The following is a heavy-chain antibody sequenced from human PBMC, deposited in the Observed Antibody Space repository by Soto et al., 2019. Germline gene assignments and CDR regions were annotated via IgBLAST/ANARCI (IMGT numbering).Heavy chain of an antibody. J-gene: IGHJ4*02. Sequence: GSLRLSCAASGFTFSSYAMSWVRQAPGKGLEWVSAISGSGGSTYYADSVKGRFTISRDNSKNTLYLQMNSLRAEDTAVYYCTKGAADFWSGYLFFDYWGKGTLVPVSS. CDR3: TKGAADFWSGYLFFDY. D-gene: IGHD3-3*01. V-gene: IGHV3-23*01. CDR2: ISGSGGST. CDR1: GFTFSSYA.